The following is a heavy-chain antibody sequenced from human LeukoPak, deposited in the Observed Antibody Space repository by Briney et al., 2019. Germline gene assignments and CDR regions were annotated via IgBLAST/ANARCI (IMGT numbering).Heavy chain of an antibody. CDR2: TYYRSKWSY. V-gene: IGHV6-1*01. CDR1: GDSVSSNSVV. D-gene: IGHD6-13*01. J-gene: IGHJ4*02. CDR3: ARDSRGSSWNYFDY. Sequence: SQTLSLTCAISGDSVSSNSVVWNWIRQSPSRGLEWLGRTYYRSKWSYDYAVSMKSRITITPDTSKNQFSLQLNSVTPDDTAVYYCARDSRGSSWNYFDYWGQGTLVTVSS.